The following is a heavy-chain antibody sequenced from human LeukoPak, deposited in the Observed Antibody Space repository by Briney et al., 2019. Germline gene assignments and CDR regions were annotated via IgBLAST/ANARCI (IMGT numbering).Heavy chain of an antibody. CDR1: GYTFTGYY. J-gene: IGHJ4*02. D-gene: IGHD3-22*01. Sequence: GASVKVSCKASGYTFTGYYMHWVRQAPGQGLEWMGWINPNSGGTNYAQRFQGRVTMTRDTSISTAYMELSRLRSDDTAVYYCASLPYDSSGYLIRWGQGTLVTVSS. V-gene: IGHV1-2*02. CDR2: INPNSGGT. CDR3: ASLPYDSSGYLIR.